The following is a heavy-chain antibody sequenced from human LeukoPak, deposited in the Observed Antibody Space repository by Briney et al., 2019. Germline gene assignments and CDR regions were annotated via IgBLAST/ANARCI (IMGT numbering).Heavy chain of an antibody. CDR3: ARDRRGYCSSTSCYTFGY. V-gene: IGHV3-33*01. CDR2: IWYDGSNK. Sequence: PGGSLRLSCAASGFTFSSYGMHWVRQAPGKGLEWVAVIWYDGSNKYYADSVKGRFTISRDNSKNTLCLQMNSLRAEDTAVYYCARDRRGYCSSTSCYTFGYWGQGTLVTVSS. J-gene: IGHJ4*02. D-gene: IGHD2-2*02. CDR1: GFTFSSYG.